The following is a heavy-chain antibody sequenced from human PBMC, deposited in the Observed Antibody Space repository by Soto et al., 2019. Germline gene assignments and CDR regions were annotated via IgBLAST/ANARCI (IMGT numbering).Heavy chain of an antibody. CDR1: GFTFSSYA. CDR2: IWYDGSNK. Sequence: GGSLRLSCAASGFTFSSYAMHWVRQAPGKGLEWVAVIWYDGSNKYYADSVKGRFTISRDNSKNTLYLQMNSRRAEDTAVYYCARASSPYGMDVWGQGTTVTVAS. J-gene: IGHJ6*02. D-gene: IGHD6-13*01. V-gene: IGHV3-33*08. CDR3: ARASSPYGMDV.